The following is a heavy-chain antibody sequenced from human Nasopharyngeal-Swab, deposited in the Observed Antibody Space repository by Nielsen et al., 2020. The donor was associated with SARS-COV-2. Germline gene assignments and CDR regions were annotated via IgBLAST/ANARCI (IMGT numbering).Heavy chain of an antibody. Sequence: GSLRLSCTVSGGSISNYYWAWIRQPPGKGLEWIGHIYYTGSATYNPSLKSRLTMSVGTSKNQCSLNLSSVTAADTAVYFCARGKGRFNFDFWGQGALVTVSS. CDR1: GGSISNYY. CDR2: IYYTGSA. D-gene: IGHD3-3*01. V-gene: IGHV4-59*01. CDR3: ARGKGRFNFDF. J-gene: IGHJ4*02.